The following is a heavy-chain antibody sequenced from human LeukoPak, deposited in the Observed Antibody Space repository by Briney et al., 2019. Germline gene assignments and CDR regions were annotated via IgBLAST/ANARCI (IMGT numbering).Heavy chain of an antibody. D-gene: IGHD2-15*01. Sequence: GGSLRLSCAASGFTFSSHSMNWVRQAPGKGLEWVSSISSSSSYIYYADSVKGRFTISRDNTKNSLYLQMNSLRAEDTAVYYCARDDYSTSRPPSNAFDIWGQGTMVTVSS. CDR1: GFTFSSHS. V-gene: IGHV3-21*01. J-gene: IGHJ3*02. CDR2: ISSSSSYI. CDR3: ARDDYSTSRPPSNAFDI.